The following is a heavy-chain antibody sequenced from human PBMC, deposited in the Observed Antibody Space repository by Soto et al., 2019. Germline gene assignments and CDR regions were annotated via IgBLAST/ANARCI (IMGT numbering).Heavy chain of an antibody. D-gene: IGHD4-17*01. CDR1: GFTSSSYG. J-gene: IGHJ4*02. V-gene: IGHV3-33*01. CDR2: IWYDGSNK. CDR3: ARDIPYGDYDLGFDY. Sequence: GALRLSCAASGFTSSSYGMHWVRQAPGKGLEWVAVIWYDGSNKYYADSVKGRFTISRDNSKNTLYLQMNSLRAEDTAVYYCARDIPYGDYDLGFDYWGQGTLVTVSS.